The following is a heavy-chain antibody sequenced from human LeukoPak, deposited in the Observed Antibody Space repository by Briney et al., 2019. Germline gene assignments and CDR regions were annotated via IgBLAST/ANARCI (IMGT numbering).Heavy chain of an antibody. V-gene: IGHV5-51*01. CDR1: GYSFTGYW. D-gene: IGHD3-10*01. Sequence: GESLKISCQGSGYSFTGYWIGWVRQMPGKGLEWMGIIYPGDSDTRYSPSFQGQVTISADKSISTAYLQWSSLKASDTAMYYCARLHYYGSGSYYNSPFYYGMDVWGQGTTVTVSS. CDR3: ARLHYYGSGSYYNSPFYYGMDV. CDR2: IYPGDSDT. J-gene: IGHJ6*02.